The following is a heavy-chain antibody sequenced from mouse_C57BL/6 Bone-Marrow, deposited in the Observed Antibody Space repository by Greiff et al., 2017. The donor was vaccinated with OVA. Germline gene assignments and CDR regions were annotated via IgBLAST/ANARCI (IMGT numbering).Heavy chain of an antibody. V-gene: IGHV1-15*01. Sequence: QVQLQQSGAELVRPGASVTLSCKASGYTFTDYEMHWVKQTPVHGLEWIGAIDPETGGTAYNQKFKGKAILTADKSSSTAYMELRSLTSEDSAGDYCTRRDDGSSDYWGQGTTLTVSS. CDR3: TRRDDGSSDY. D-gene: IGHD1-1*01. CDR1: GYTFTDYE. CDR2: IDPETGGT. J-gene: IGHJ2*01.